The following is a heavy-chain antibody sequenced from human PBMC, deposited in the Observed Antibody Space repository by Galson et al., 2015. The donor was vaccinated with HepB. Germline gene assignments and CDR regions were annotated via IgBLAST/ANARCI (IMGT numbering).Heavy chain of an antibody. V-gene: IGHV1-2*05. J-gene: IGHJ3*02. Sequence: SVKVSCKASGYTFTGYYMHWVRQAPGQGLEWMGRINPKSGGTNYAQRFQGRVTMTRDTSISTVYMELRRLRSDDTDVYYCARTRVPEAVAGTDDAVDIWGQGTMVTVSS. D-gene: IGHD6-19*01. CDR3: ARTRVPEAVAGTDDAVDI. CDR1: GYTFTGYY. CDR2: INPKSGGT.